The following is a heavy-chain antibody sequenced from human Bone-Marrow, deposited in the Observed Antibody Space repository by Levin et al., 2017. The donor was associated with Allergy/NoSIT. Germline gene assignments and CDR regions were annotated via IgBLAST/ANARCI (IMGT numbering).Heavy chain of an antibody. CDR1: GFTFSSYS. D-gene: IGHD3-22*01. CDR2: ISSSSSYI. CDR3: ARDHRSGPKTAFDI. J-gene: IGHJ3*02. Sequence: GESLKISCAASGFTFSSYSMNWVRQAPGKGLEWVSSISSSSSYIYYADSVKGRFTISRDNAKNSLYLQMNSLRAEDTAVYYCARDHRSGPKTAFDIWGQGTMVTVSS. V-gene: IGHV3-21*01.